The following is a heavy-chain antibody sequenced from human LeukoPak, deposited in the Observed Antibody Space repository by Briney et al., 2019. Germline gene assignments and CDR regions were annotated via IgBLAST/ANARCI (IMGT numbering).Heavy chain of an antibody. CDR2: IIPIFGTA. D-gene: IGHD3-16*02. CDR3: ARGADYVWGSYRYSSDY. CDR1: GGTFSRYA. V-gene: IGHV1-69*05. Sequence: ASVKVSCKASGGTFSRYAMSWVRQAPGQGLEWMGGIIPIFGTASFAQKFQGRVTMTTDTSTSTAYMELRSLRSDDTAVYYCARGADYVWGSYRYSSDYWGQGTLVTVSS. J-gene: IGHJ4*02.